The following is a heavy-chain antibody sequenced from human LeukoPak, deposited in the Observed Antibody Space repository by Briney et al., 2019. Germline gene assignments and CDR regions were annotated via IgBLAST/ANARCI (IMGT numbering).Heavy chain of an antibody. D-gene: IGHD4-11*01. CDR1: GFTVSSHS. Sequence: PGGSLRLSCAASGFTVSSHSMNWVRQAPGKGLEWVSYISKTSNTRDYADSVKGRFTISRDNAKNSLYLQMNSLRAEDTAVYYCARDRTTVITNWFDPWGQGTLVTVSS. CDR3: ARDRTTVITNWFDP. CDR2: ISKTSNTR. V-gene: IGHV3-48*04. J-gene: IGHJ5*02.